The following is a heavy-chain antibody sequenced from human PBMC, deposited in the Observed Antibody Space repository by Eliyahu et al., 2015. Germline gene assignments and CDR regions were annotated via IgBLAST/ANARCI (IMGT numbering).Heavy chain of an antibody. CDR3: ARDDIVVLPAAIPFDY. V-gene: IGHV3-7*01. CDR2: IKQDGSEK. CDR1: GFTFSXYW. J-gene: IGHJ4*02. Sequence: EVQLVESGGGLVQPGGSLRLSCAASGFTFSXYWMSWVRQAPGKGLEWVANIKQDGSEKYYVDSVKGRFTISRDNAKKSLYLQMNSLRAEDTAVYYCARDDIVVLPAAIPFDYWGQGTLVTVSS. D-gene: IGHD2-2*02.